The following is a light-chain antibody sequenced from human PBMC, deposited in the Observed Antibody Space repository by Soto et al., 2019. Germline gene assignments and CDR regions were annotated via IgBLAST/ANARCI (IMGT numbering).Light chain of an antibody. J-gene: IGLJ3*02. CDR1: SSNIGAGYE. CDR3: QSYDSSLSGSV. CDR2: GNG. Sequence: QSVLTQPPSVSGAPGQRVTVSCTGTSSNIGAGYEVHWYHQLPGTAPKLLVSGNGNRPSGVPDRFSGSKSGTSASLAITGLQAEDEADYYCQSYDSSLSGSVFGGGTKVTVL. V-gene: IGLV1-40*01.